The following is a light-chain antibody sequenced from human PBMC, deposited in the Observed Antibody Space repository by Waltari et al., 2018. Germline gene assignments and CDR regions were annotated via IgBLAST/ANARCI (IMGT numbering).Light chain of an antibody. CDR3: MQGTHWPLT. V-gene: IGKV2-30*01. CDR1: QSLLYSDGYTY. J-gene: IGKJ1*01. Sequence: DVVMTQSPLSLPVTLGQPASISCRSSQSLLYSDGYTYLNWFQQRPGQSPRRLIYKVSYRDPGVPDRFSGSGSGTDFTLKISRVEAEDVGVYYCMQGTHWPLTFGQGTKVEIK. CDR2: KVS.